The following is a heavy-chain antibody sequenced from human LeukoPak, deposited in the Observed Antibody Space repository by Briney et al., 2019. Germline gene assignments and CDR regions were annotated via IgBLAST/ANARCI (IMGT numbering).Heavy chain of an antibody. V-gene: IGHV5-51*01. J-gene: IGHJ2*01. D-gene: IGHD6-13*01. CDR2: IYPGDSDT. CDR1: GYTFTNYW. CDR3: ARRATEGSSWYGWYFDV. Sequence: PGESLKISCKSSGYTFTNYWIAWVRQMPGKGLECMGIIYPGDSDTRYSPSFQGQVTISADKSISTAYLQWSSLKASDSAMYYCARRATEGSSWYGWYFDVWGRGTLVTVSS.